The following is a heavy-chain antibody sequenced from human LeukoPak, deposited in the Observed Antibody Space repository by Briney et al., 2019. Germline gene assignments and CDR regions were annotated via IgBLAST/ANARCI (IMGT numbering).Heavy chain of an antibody. CDR1: GYSITSHYC. J-gene: IGHJ3*02. Sequence: SETLSLTCSVSGYSITSHYCWGWIRQSPGKGLEWIGTICHSGRTFYNPSLKSRLTILIDTSKNQFSLKLSSVTAADTAVYYCARDPRFLRAFDIWGQGTMVTVSS. CDR2: ICHSGRT. V-gene: IGHV4-38-2*02. CDR3: ARDPRFLRAFDI. D-gene: IGHD3-3*01.